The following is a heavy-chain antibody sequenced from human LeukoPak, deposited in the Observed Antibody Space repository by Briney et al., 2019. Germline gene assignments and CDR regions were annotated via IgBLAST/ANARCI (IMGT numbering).Heavy chain of an antibody. CDR1: GFTFSTYW. CDR3: AREQYGGKDY. Sequence: PGGSLRLFCAASGFTFSTYWMSWVRQAPGKGLEWGANIKEDGSEKYYVDSVKGRSTISRDNAKNSLYLQMNSLRAEDTAVYYCAREQYGGKDYWGQGTLVTVSS. J-gene: IGHJ4*02. CDR2: IKEDGSEK. D-gene: IGHD4-23*01. V-gene: IGHV3-7*05.